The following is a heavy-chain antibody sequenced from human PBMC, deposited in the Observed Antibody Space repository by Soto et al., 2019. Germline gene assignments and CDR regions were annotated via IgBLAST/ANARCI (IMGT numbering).Heavy chain of an antibody. D-gene: IGHD2-2*02. CDR2: IIPIFGTA. J-gene: IGHJ6*02. CDR1: GGTFSSYA. CDR3: ARDPTQHYCSSTSCYKNYYYGMDV. V-gene: IGHV1-69*13. Sequence: SVKVSCKASGGTFSSYAISWVRQAPGQGLGWMGGIIPIFGTANYAQKFQGRVTITADESTSTAYMELSSLRSEDTAVYYCARDPTQHYCSSTSCYKNYYYGMDVWGQGTTVTVSS.